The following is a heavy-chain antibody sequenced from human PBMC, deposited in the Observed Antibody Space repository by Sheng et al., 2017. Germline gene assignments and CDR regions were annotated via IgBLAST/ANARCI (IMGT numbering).Heavy chain of an antibody. D-gene: IGHD6-19*01. CDR1: GFTFSDHY. Sequence: EVQLVESGGGLVQPGVSLRLSCAASGFTFSDHYMDWVRQAPGKGLEWVGRTRNKANSYTTEYAASVKGRFTISRDDSKNSLYLQMNSLKTEDTAVYYCARAGRSGWKSDYWGQGTLVTVSS. V-gene: IGHV3-72*01. CDR2: TRNKANSYTT. J-gene: IGHJ4*02. CDR3: ARAGRSGWKSDY.